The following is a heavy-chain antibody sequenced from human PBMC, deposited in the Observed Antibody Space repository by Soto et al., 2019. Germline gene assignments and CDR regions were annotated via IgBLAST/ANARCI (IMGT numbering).Heavy chain of an antibody. D-gene: IGHD3-22*01. J-gene: IGHJ4*02. CDR3: ARDGVSGYYQRALVY. CDR2: ISAYNGNT. CDR1: GYTFTSYG. Sequence: GASVKVSCKASGYTFTSYGISWVRQAPGQGLEWMGWISAYNGNTNYAQKLQGRVTMTTDTSTSTAYMELRSLRSDGTAVYYCARDGVSGYYQRALVYWGQGTLVTVSS. V-gene: IGHV1-18*01.